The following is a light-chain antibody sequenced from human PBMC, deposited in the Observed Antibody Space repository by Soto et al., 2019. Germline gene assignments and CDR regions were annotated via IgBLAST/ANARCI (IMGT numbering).Light chain of an antibody. CDR1: QTVSSW. CDR3: QQYYSYSRT. J-gene: IGKJ1*01. Sequence: DIQMTQSPSTLSASVGDRVTITSRASQTVSSWLAWYQQKPGKAPKLLIYDVSSLESGVPSRFSGSGSGTEFTLTISSLQTDDFATYYCQQYYSYSRTFGQGTKVDIK. V-gene: IGKV1-5*01. CDR2: DVS.